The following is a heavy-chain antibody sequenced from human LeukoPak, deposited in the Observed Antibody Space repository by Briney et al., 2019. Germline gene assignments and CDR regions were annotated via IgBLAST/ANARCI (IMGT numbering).Heavy chain of an antibody. CDR1: GGSISSYY. CDR2: IYTSGST. J-gene: IGHJ6*03. D-gene: IGHD3-22*01. CDR3: ARHPMANNYYDSSGYPYYYYYYMDV. Sequence: SETLSLTCTVSGGSISSYYWSWIRQPAGKGLEWIGRIYTSGSTNYNPSLKSRVTMSVDTSKNQFSLKLSSVTAADTAVYYCARHPMANNYYDSSGYPYYYYYYMDVWGKGTTVTISS. V-gene: IGHV4-4*07.